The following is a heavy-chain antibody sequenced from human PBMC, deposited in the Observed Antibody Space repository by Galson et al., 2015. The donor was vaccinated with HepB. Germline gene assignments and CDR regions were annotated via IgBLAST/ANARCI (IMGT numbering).Heavy chain of an antibody. J-gene: IGHJ3*02. Sequence: ALRLSCAASGFTFSDYWMHWVRHAPGRGLEGVAHVNGYGRSTNHAGSVKGRFTISRDNAKNTLYLQMNSLRADDTAVYYCTREGCSSTSCYEFDIWGQGTIVTVSS. CDR2: VNGYGRST. V-gene: IGHV3-74*01. CDR3: TREGCSSTSCYEFDI. CDR1: GFTFSDYW. D-gene: IGHD2-2*01.